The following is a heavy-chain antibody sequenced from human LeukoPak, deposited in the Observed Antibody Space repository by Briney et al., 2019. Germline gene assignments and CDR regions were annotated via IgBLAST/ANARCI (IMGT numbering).Heavy chain of an antibody. CDR2: ISWNSGDI. V-gene: IGHV3-9*01. D-gene: IGHD2-21*02. CDR3: VKSGGYATAIRYFDL. Sequence: PGGCLRLSCAASGFSFGGYAMHWVRQAPGKGLEWVASISWNSGDIVHADSVKGRFTISRDNAKNSLYLQMDSLRTEDTALYYCVKSGGYATAIRYFDLWGRGTLVTVSS. J-gene: IGHJ2*01. CDR1: GFSFGGYA.